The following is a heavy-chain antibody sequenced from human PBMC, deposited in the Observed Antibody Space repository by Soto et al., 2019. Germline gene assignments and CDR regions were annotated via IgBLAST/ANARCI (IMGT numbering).Heavy chain of an antibody. CDR2: ISGSGSDT. CDR1: GSVFENSA. J-gene: IGHJ4*02. V-gene: IGHV3-23*01. D-gene: IGHD5-12*01. Sequence: GTLSVSAAAAGSVFENSAITWVRQAPGKGLEWVSAISGSGSDTYYADSVKGRFTISRDNFNNTLFLQMGSLRAEDTAVYYWATQKWLRYGAAEYWGQGSLVT. CDR3: ATQKWLRYGAAEY.